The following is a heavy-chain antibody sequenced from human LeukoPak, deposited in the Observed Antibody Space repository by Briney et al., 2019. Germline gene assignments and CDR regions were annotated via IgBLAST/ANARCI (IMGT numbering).Heavy chain of an antibody. J-gene: IGHJ6*02. V-gene: IGHV4-30-4*01. CDR3: ARGASYSSGWYTAYYYYGMDV. Sequence: KSSETLSLTCTVSGGSISSGDYYWSWIRQPPGKGLEWIGYIYYSGSTYYNPSLKSRVTISVDTSKNQFSLKLSSVTAADTAEYYCARGASYSSGWYTAYYYYGMDVWGQGTTVTVSS. CDR1: GGSISSGDYY. CDR2: IYYSGST. D-gene: IGHD6-19*01.